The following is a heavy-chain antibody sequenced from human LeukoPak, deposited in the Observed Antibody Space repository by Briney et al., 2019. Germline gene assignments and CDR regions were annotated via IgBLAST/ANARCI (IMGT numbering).Heavy chain of an antibody. CDR1: GFTFSSYS. CDR3: ARDLRTTVIKTDAFDI. V-gene: IGHV3-21*03. D-gene: IGHD4-23*01. Sequence: GGSLRLSCAASGFTFSSYSMNWVRQAPGKGLEWVSSTSSSSSYIYYADSVKGRFTISRDNAKNSLYLQMNSLRAGDTAVYYCARDLRTTVIKTDAFDIWGQGTMVTVSS. CDR2: TSSSSSYI. J-gene: IGHJ3*02.